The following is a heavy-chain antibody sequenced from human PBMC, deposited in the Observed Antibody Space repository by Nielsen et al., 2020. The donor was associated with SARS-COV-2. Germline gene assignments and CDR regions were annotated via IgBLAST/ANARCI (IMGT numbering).Heavy chain of an antibody. CDR3: AKDRAIFMIYFTRGGPDF. D-gene: IGHD3/OR15-3a*01. Sequence: GGSLRLSCAASGCSFNNYGMHWVRQAPGKGLEWVAYISYEGSKQYYADSVKGRFTISRGFSKSTLYLQMNSLRAEDTAVYYCAKDRAIFMIYFTRGGPDFWGQGTLVTVSS. V-gene: IGHV3-30*18. J-gene: IGHJ4*02. CDR1: GCSFNNYG. CDR2: ISYEGSKQ.